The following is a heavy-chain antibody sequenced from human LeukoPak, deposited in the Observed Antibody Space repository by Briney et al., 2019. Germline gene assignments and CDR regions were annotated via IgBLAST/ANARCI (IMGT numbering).Heavy chain of an antibody. CDR3: ARGASAARLPQFDY. J-gene: IGHJ4*02. V-gene: IGHV1-2*02. Sequence: ASVKVSCKASGYTFTGYYMHWVRQAPGQALEWMGWINPNSGGTNYAQKFQGRVTMTRDTSISTAYMELSRLRSDDTAVYYCARGASAARLPQFDYWGQGTLVTVSS. CDR1: GYTFTGYY. CDR2: INPNSGGT. D-gene: IGHD6-6*01.